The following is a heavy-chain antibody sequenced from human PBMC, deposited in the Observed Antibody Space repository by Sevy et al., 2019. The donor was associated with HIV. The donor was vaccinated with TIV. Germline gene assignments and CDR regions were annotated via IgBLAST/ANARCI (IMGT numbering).Heavy chain of an antibody. J-gene: IGHJ4*02. Sequence: TLSLTCTVSGGSISSGNYYWSWIRQPPGKGLEWIGYIYYSGSTYYNPSLKSPVTISVDTSKNQFSLKLSSVTAADTAVYFCAREDYYDSSAYYGSFAYWGQGTPVTVSS. CDR3: AREDYYDSSAYYGSFAY. CDR1: GGSISSGNYY. V-gene: IGHV4-30-4*01. CDR2: IYYSGST. D-gene: IGHD3-22*01.